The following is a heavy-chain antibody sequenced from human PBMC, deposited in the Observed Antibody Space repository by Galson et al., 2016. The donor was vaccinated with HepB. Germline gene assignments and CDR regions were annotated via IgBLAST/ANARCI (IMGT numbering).Heavy chain of an antibody. V-gene: IGHV3-53*01. Sequence: SLRLSCAASGFTVSSYYMSWVRQAPGKGLEWVSVIFYGGNTYYADSVEGRFTISRDDSMNTLYLQMNSLTADDTAVYFCARTSYRECTGTRCVNFRYYYYCMDVWGKGTTVTVSS. CDR3: ARTSYRECTGTRCVNFRYYYYCMDV. D-gene: IGHD2-2*01. CDR1: GFTVSSYY. CDR2: IFYGGNT. J-gene: IGHJ6*03.